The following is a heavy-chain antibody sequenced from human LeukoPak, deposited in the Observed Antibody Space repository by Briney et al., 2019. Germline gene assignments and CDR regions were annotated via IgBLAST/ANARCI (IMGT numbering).Heavy chain of an antibody. Sequence: PGGSLRLSCAASGFTFSSYAMSWVRQAPGKGLEWVSAISGSGGSTYYADSVKGRFTISRDNSKNTLYLQMNSLRAEDTAVYYCAREGRKDGGENDSSLDYWGQGTLVTVSS. CDR3: AREGRKDGGENDSSLDY. CDR2: ISGSGGST. D-gene: IGHD4-23*01. CDR1: GFTFSSYA. V-gene: IGHV3-23*01. J-gene: IGHJ4*02.